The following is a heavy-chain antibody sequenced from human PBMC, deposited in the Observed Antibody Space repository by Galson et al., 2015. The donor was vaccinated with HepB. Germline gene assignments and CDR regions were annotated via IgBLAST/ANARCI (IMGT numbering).Heavy chain of an antibody. CDR1: GFTVSSNY. J-gene: IGHJ4*02. CDR3: AKVITGMTSPLDY. V-gene: IGHV3-53*01. CDR2: IYSGGST. Sequence: SLRLSCAASGFTVSSNYMSWVRQAPGKGLEWVSVIYSGGSTYYADSVKGRFTISRDNSKNTLYLQMNSLRAEDTAVYYCAKVITGMTSPLDYWGQGTLVTVSS. D-gene: IGHD1-20*01.